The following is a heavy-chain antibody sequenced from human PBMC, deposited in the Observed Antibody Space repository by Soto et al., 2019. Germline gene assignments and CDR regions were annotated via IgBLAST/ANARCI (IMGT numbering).Heavy chain of an antibody. J-gene: IGHJ5*02. D-gene: IGHD3-3*01. CDR1: GFTFSSYA. V-gene: IGHV3-30-3*01. Sequence: PGGSLRLSCAASGFTFSSYAMHWVRQAPGKGLEWVAVISYDGSNKYYADSVKGRFTISRDNSKNTLYLQMNSLRAEDTAVYYCAREGTIFGVNGFDPWGQGTLVTVSS. CDR3: AREGTIFGVNGFDP. CDR2: ISYDGSNK.